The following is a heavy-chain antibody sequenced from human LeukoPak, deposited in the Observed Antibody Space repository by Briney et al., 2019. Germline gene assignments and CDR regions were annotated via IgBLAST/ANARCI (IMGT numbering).Heavy chain of an antibody. CDR1: GGTFSSYA. J-gene: IGHJ4*02. CDR2: IIPIFGTA. Sequence: SVKVSCKASGGTFSSYAISWVRQAPGQGLEWMGGIIPIFGTANYAQKFQGRVTITADESTSTAYMELSSLRSEDTAVYYCARDRREYSSSSTRDLYYFDYWGQETLVTVSS. V-gene: IGHV1-69*13. CDR3: ARDRREYSSSSTRDLYYFDY. D-gene: IGHD6-6*01.